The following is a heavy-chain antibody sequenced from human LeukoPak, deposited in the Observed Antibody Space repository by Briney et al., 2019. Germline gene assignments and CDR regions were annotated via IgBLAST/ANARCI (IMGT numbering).Heavy chain of an antibody. CDR1: GYTFTGYY. CDR3: ARDASFRPFDY. CDR2: INPNSGGT. Sequence: EASVKVSCKASGYTFTGYYIHWVRQAPGQGLECVGWINPNSGGTNYAQKFQGRVTMTRDTSITTAYMELSRLRSDDTAVYYCARDASFRPFDYWGQGTLVTVSS. J-gene: IGHJ4*02. D-gene: IGHD6-6*01. V-gene: IGHV1-2*02.